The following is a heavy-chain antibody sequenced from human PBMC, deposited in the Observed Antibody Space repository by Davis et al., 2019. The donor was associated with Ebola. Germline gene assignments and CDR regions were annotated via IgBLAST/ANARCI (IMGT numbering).Heavy chain of an antibody. J-gene: IGHJ1*01. CDR3: AKRGGGGTMIVVVTIKLGAEYFQH. CDR1: GFTFSSYA. Sequence: GESLKISCAASGFTFSSYAMSWVRQAPGKGLEWVSAISGSGGSTYYADSVKGRFTISRDNSKNTLYLQMNSLRAEDTAVYYGAKRGGGGTMIVVVTIKLGAEYFQHWGQGTLVTVSS. D-gene: IGHD3-22*01. V-gene: IGHV3-23*01. CDR2: ISGSGGST.